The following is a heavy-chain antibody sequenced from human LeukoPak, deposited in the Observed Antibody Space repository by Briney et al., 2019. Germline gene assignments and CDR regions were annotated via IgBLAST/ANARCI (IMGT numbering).Heavy chain of an antibody. V-gene: IGHV3-33*06. D-gene: IGHD3-3*01. CDR3: AKDGRPYYDFWSGYPSLDC. J-gene: IGHJ4*02. CDR2: IWYDGSNK. Sequence: GGSLRLSCAASGFTFSSYGMHWVRQAPGKGLEWVAVIWYDGSNKYYADSVKGRFTISRDNSKNTLYLQMNSLRAEDTAVYYCAKDGRPYYDFWSGYPSLDCWGQGTLVTVSS. CDR1: GFTFSSYG.